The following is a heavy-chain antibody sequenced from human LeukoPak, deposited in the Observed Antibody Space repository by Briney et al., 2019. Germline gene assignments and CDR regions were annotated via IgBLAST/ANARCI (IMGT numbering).Heavy chain of an antibody. CDR2: FDAEDGEA. Sequence: ASVKVSPMLSVYTLTELSMHWVRQAPGKGLGWMGGFDAEDGEAVYAEKWQGRVTMTEDTSTDTAYMELSSLRSEDTAVYYCATEERGIAVAEGAFDIWGQGTMVTVSS. J-gene: IGHJ3*02. CDR1: VYTLTELS. CDR3: ATEERGIAVAEGAFDI. V-gene: IGHV1-24*01. D-gene: IGHD6-19*01.